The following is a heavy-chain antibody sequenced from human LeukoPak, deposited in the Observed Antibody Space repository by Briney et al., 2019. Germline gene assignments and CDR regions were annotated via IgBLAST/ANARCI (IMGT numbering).Heavy chain of an antibody. CDR2: IKQDGSEK. Sequence: GGSLRLSCAASGFTFSSYWMSWVRQAPGKGLEWVANIKQDGSEKYYVDSVKGRFTISRDNAKNSLYLQMNSLRAEDTAVYYCAKDLSYGYLPHEDYWGQGTLVTVSS. D-gene: IGHD5-18*01. CDR3: AKDLSYGYLPHEDY. V-gene: IGHV3-7*03. J-gene: IGHJ4*02. CDR1: GFTFSSYW.